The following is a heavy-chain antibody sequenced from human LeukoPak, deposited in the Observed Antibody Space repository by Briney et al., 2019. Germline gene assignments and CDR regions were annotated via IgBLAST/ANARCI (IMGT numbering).Heavy chain of an antibody. D-gene: IGHD3-10*01. CDR2: IYYSGST. CDR3: ARVEWFGESDDAFDI. J-gene: IGHJ3*02. V-gene: IGHV4-59*01. Sequence: SETLSLTCTVSGGSISSYYWSWIRQPPGKRLERIGYIYYSGSTNYNPSLKSRVTISVDTSKNQFSLKLSSVTAADTAVYYCARVEWFGESDDAFDIWGQGTMVTVSS. CDR1: GGSISSYY.